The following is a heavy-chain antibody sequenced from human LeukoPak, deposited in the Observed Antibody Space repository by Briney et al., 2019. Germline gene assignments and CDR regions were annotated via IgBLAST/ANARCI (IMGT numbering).Heavy chain of an antibody. V-gene: IGHV3-23*01. CDR3: AKDPPGIAAAGCAFDY. CDR2: IIGSGGST. J-gene: IGHJ4*02. Sequence: PGGSLRLSCAASGFTFSSYAMSWVRRPPGKGLEWVSAIIGSGGSTYYADSVRGRFTSSRDTSKNPLYWQWNGLRAEDTAVYYCAKDPPGIAAAGCAFDYWGQGTLVTVSS. D-gene: IGHD6-13*01. CDR1: GFTFSSYA.